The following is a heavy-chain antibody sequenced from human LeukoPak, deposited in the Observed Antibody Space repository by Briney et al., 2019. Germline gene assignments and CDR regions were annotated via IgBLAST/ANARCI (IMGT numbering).Heavy chain of an antibody. V-gene: IGHV3-23*01. D-gene: IGHD2-2*01. CDR2: ISGSGGST. J-gene: IGHJ4*02. CDR3: AKDRVVVPAASDY. Sequence: GGSLRLSCAASGFTFSSYAMSWVRQAPGKGLEWVSAISGSGGSTYYADSVKGRFTISRDNSKNTLYLQMNSVRAEDTAVYYCAKDRVVVPAASDYWGQGTLVTVSS. CDR1: GFTFSSYA.